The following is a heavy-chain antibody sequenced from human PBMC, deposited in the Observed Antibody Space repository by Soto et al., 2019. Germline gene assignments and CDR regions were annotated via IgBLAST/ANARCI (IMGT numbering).Heavy chain of an antibody. CDR1: GFTFSSYA. Sequence: GGSLRLSCAASGFTFSSYAMSWVRQAPGKGLEWVSAISGSGGSTYYADSVKGRFTISRDNSKNTLYLQMNSLRAEDTAVYYCAKGGVYCSGGSCYPYYFDYWGQGTLVTVSS. V-gene: IGHV3-23*01. D-gene: IGHD2-15*01. J-gene: IGHJ4*02. CDR2: ISGSGGST. CDR3: AKGGVYCSGGSCYPYYFDY.